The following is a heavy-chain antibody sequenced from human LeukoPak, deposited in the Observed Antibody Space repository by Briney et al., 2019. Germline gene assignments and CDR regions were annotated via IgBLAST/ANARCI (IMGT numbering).Heavy chain of an antibody. Sequence: GGSLRLSCAASGFTSSSYSMNWVRQAPGKGLEWVSSISSSSSYIYYADSVKGRFTISRDNAKNSLYLQMNSLRAEDTAVYYCAREAWGVFDPWGQGTLVTVSS. CDR2: ISSSSSYI. V-gene: IGHV3-21*01. CDR1: GFTSSSYS. D-gene: IGHD3-10*01. CDR3: AREAWGVFDP. J-gene: IGHJ5*02.